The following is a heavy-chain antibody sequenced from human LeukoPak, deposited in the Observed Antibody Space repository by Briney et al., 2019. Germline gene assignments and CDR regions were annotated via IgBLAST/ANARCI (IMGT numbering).Heavy chain of an antibody. CDR1: GFTFSSYA. CDR3: ARARFGGPRYYGMDV. J-gene: IGHJ6*02. D-gene: IGHD3-10*01. V-gene: IGHV3-30-3*01. Sequence: GGSLRLSCAASGFTFSSYAMHWVRQAPGKGLEWVAVISYDGSNKYYADSVKGRFTISRDNSKNTLYLQMNSLRAEDTAAYYCARARFGGPRYYGMDVWGQGTTVTVSS. CDR2: ISYDGSNK.